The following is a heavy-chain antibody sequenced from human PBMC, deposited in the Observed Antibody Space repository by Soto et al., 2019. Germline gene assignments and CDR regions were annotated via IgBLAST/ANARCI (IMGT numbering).Heavy chain of an antibody. Sequence: PGGSLRLSCAASGFTFSSYAMSWVRQAPGKGLEWVSAISGSGGSTYYADSVKGRFTISRDNSKNTLYLQMNSLRAEDTAVYYCAKDGVPRSSGWYEHDAFDIWGQGTMVTVSS. D-gene: IGHD6-19*01. V-gene: IGHV3-23*01. CDR3: AKDGVPRSSGWYEHDAFDI. J-gene: IGHJ3*02. CDR2: ISGSGGST. CDR1: GFTFSSYA.